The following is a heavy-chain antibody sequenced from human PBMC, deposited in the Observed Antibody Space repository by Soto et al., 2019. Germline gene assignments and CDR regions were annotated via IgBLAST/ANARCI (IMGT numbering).Heavy chain of an antibody. Sequence: QVQLVQSGAEVKKPGSSVKVSCKASGGTFSSYAISWVRQAPGQGLEWMGGIIPIFGTANYAQKFQGRVTITADEYTSQAYMELSSLRSEDTAVYYCASRVIAVAGTGWFDPWGQGTLVTVSS. D-gene: IGHD6-19*01. CDR1: GGTFSSYA. V-gene: IGHV1-69*01. CDR2: IIPIFGTA. J-gene: IGHJ5*02. CDR3: ASRVIAVAGTGWFDP.